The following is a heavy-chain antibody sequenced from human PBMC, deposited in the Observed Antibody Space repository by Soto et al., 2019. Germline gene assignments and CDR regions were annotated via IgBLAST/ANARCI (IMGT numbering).Heavy chain of an antibody. V-gene: IGHV1-3*01. J-gene: IGHJ5*02. CDR1: GYTFTSYA. D-gene: IGHD3-3*01. CDR2: IDDGNGNT. CDR3: ARDLEFWSGYYKDWFDP. Sequence: ASVKVSCKASGYTFTSYAMHWVRQAPGQRLEWMGWIDDGNGNTKYSQKFQGRVTISRDTSASTAYMELSSLRSEDTAVYYCARDLEFWSGYYKDWFDPWGQGTLVTVS.